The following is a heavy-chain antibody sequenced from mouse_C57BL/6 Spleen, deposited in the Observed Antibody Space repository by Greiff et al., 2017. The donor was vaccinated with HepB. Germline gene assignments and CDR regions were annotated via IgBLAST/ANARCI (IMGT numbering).Heavy chain of an antibody. CDR1: GFSLTSYG. D-gene: IGHD2-5*01. CDR2: IWSGGST. Sequence: VKLMESGPGLVQPSQSLSITCTVSGFSLTSYGVHWVRQSPGKGLEWLGVIWSGGSTDYNAAFISRLSISKDNSKSQVFFKMNSLQADDTAIYYCARNWAYYSNSYAMDYWGQGTSVTVSS. V-gene: IGHV2-2*01. CDR3: ARNWAYYSNSYAMDY. J-gene: IGHJ4*01.